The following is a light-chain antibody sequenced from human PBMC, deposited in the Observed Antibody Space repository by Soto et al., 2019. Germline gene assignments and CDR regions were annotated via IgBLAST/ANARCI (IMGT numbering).Light chain of an antibody. CDR2: KAS. J-gene: IGKJ1*01. CDR3: QHYNSYSEA. CDR1: QTISSW. Sequence: DIQMTQSPSTLSRSVGDRVTITCRASQTISSWLAWYQQKPGKAPKLLIYKASTLKSGVLSRFSGSGSGTDFTLTISSLQPDDFATYYCQHYNSYSEAFGQGTKVDLK. V-gene: IGKV1-5*03.